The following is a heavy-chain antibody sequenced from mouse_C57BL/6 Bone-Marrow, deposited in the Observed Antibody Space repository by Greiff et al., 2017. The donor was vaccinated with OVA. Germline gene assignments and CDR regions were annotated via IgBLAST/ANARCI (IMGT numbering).Heavy chain of an antibody. D-gene: IGHD3-2*02. J-gene: IGHJ3*01. CDR2: IDPSDSYT. CDR3: ARMSSSGYSFAY. Sequence: VQLKQPGAELVKPGASVKLSCKASGYTFTSYWMQWVKQRPGQGLEWIGEIDPSDSYTNYNQKFKGKATLTVDTSSSTAYMQLSSLTSEDSAVYYCARMSSSGYSFAYWGQGTLVTVSA. CDR1: GYTFTSYW. V-gene: IGHV1-50*01.